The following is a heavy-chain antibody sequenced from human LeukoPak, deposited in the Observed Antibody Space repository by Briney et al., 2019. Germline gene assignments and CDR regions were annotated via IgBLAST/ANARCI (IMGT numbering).Heavy chain of an antibody. V-gene: IGHV1-8*02. CDR2: MNPDSGNT. J-gene: IGHJ3*02. CDR1: GYTFTDYD. D-gene: IGHD4-11*01. CDR3: ARPNSIFLGNDAFHI. Sequence: ASVRVSCKSSGYTFTDYDINWVRQATGQGLEWMGWMNPDSGNTGYAQKFQGRVTMTRNTSINTAYMELNSLRSEDTAVYYCARPNSIFLGNDAFHIWGQGTMVTVSS.